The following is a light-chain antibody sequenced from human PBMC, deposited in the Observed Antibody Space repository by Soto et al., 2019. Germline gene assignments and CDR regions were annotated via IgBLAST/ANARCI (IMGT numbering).Light chain of an antibody. CDR1: QSISSW. CDR3: QQYNAYPWT. V-gene: IGKV1-5*03. Sequence: DIQMTQSPSTLSASVGDRVTITCRASQSISSWLAWYQQKPGKAPKLRIYKASTLESGVQSNFSGSGSGTEFSLTISSLQPEDFATYYCQQYNAYPWTFGQGTKVDVK. J-gene: IGKJ1*01. CDR2: KAS.